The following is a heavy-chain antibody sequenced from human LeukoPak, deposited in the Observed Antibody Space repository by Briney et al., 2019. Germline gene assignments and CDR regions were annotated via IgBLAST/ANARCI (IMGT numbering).Heavy chain of an antibody. CDR2: ISSSSSYI. CDR3: ARAGVGSSGYYSYYYYGMDV. D-gene: IGHD3-22*01. CDR1: GFTFSNYA. V-gene: IGHV3-21*01. J-gene: IGHJ6*02. Sequence: PGRSLRLSCAASGFTFSNYAMNWVRQAPGKGLEWVLSISSSSSYIYYADSVKGRFTISRDNAKNSLYLQMNSLRAGDTAVYYCARAGVGSSGYYSYYYYGMDVWGQGTTVTVSS.